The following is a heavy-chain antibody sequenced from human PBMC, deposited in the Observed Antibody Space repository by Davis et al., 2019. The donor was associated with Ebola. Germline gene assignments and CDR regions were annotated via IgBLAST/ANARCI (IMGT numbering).Heavy chain of an antibody. CDR1: GGSISSYY. V-gene: IGHV4-59*08. Sequence: GSLRLSCTVSGGSISSYYWSWIRQPPGKGLEWIGYIYYSGSTNYNPSLKSRVTISVDTSKNQFSLKLSSVTAADTAVYYCARQWVRGASDYWGQGTLVTVSS. D-gene: IGHD3-10*01. CDR3: ARQWVRGASDY. CDR2: IYYSGST. J-gene: IGHJ4*02.